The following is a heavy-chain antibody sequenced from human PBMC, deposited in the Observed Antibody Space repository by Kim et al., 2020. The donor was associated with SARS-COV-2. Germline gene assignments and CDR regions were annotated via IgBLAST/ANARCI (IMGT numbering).Heavy chain of an antibody. CDR2: IWYDGSNK. V-gene: IGHV3-33*08. CDR3: ATGLIGYCGGDCYARDY. CDR1: GFTFNIYG. Sequence: GGSLRLSCAASGFTFNIYGMHWVRQAPGKGLEWVAVIWYDGSNKYYADSVKGRFTISRDNSKNTLYLQMDSLRAEDTAVYYCATGLIGYCGGDCYARDYWGQGTLVTVSS. J-gene: IGHJ4*02. D-gene: IGHD2-21*02.